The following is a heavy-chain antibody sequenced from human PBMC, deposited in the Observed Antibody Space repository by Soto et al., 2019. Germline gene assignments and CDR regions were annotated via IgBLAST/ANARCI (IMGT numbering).Heavy chain of an antibody. CDR3: ARLLYDFWSGYYRRGPLDV. CDR2: ISSSSSYI. Sequence: GGSLRLSCAASGFTFSSYSMNWVRQAPGKGLEWVSFISSSSSYIYYADSVKGRFTISRDNAKNSLYLQMNSLRDEDTAVYYCARLLYDFWSGYYRRGPLDVWGQGTTVTVSS. D-gene: IGHD3-3*01. J-gene: IGHJ6*02. CDR1: GFTFSSYS. V-gene: IGHV3-21*01.